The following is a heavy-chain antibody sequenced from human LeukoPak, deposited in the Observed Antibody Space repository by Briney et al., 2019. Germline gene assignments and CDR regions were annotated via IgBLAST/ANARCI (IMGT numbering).Heavy chain of an antibody. Sequence: SETLSLTCTVSGGSINSGGYYWTWHRQHPGQGLEWIVYIYYSGSTYYNPFLKSLLTISLDMSKNQFSLRLRSVNAADTDVYYCARDRNSGSYLDYYYYIDVWGKGTTVTVSS. CDR2: IYYSGST. CDR3: ARDRNSGSYLDYYYYIDV. D-gene: IGHD1-26*01. CDR1: GGSINSGGYY. V-gene: IGHV4-31*01. J-gene: IGHJ6*03.